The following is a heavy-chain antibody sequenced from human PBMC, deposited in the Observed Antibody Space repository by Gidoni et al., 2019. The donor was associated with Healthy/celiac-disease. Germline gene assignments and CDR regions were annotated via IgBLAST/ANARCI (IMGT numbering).Heavy chain of an antibody. D-gene: IGHD3-16*02. CDR3: ATRPPFVWGSYRVSDY. Sequence: QLQLQESGPGLVKPSETLSLTCTVSGGSISSSSYYWGWIRQPPGKGLEWIGSIYYSGSTYYNPSLKSRVTISVDTSKNQFSLKLSSVTAADTAVYYCATRPPFVWGSYRVSDYWGQGTLVTVSS. V-gene: IGHV4-39*01. J-gene: IGHJ4*02. CDR2: IYYSGST. CDR1: GGSISSSSYY.